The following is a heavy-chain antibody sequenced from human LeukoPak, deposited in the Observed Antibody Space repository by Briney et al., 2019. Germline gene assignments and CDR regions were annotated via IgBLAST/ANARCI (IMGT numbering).Heavy chain of an antibody. J-gene: IGHJ4*02. CDR3: AKDTSYDFWSGYFDY. Sequence: GGSLRLSCAASGFTFSNAWMNWMGWVRQSPGKGLEWVSAISGSGGSTYYADSVKGRFTISRDNSKNTLYLQMNSLRAEDTAVYYCAKDTSYDFWSGYFDYWGQGTLVTVSS. D-gene: IGHD3-3*01. CDR2: ISGSGGST. CDR1: GFTFSNA. V-gene: IGHV3-23*01.